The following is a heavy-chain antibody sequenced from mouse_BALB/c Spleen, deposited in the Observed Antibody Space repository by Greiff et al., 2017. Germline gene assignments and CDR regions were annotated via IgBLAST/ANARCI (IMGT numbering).Heavy chain of an antibody. CDR1: GFAFSSYD. CDR2: ISSGGGST. Sequence: EVQRVESGGGLVKPGGSLKLSCAASGFAFSSYDMSWVRQTPEKRLEWVAYISSGGGSTYYPDTVKGRFTISRDNAKNTLYLQMSSLKSEDTAMYYCARHNYSGGFAYWGQGTLVTVSA. J-gene: IGHJ3*01. V-gene: IGHV5-12-1*01. D-gene: IGHD1-1*01. CDR3: ARHNYSGGFAY.